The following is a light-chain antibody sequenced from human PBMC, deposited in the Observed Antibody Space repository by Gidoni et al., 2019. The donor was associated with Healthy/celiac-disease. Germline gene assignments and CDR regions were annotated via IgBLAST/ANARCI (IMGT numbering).Light chain of an antibody. CDR2: EVS. Sequence: QSALTQPPSVSGSPGPSVTISCTGTSSDVGSYNRVSWYQQPPGTAPKLMIYEVSNRPSGVPDRFSGSKSGNTASLTISGLQAEDEADYYCSLYTSSSTFEVFGTGTKVTVL. CDR1: SSDVGSYNR. V-gene: IGLV2-18*01. CDR3: SLYTSSSTFEV. J-gene: IGLJ1*01.